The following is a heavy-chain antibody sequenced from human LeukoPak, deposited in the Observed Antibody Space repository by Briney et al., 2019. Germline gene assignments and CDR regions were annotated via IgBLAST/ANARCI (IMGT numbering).Heavy chain of an antibody. Sequence: ASVKVPCKASGYTFTDYYMHWVRQAPGQGLECMGWINPNSGGTNYAQKFQGRVTMTRDTSIRTAYMEVSSLRSDDTAVYYCATIPYGSGIIDYWGQGTLVTVSS. D-gene: IGHD3-10*01. J-gene: IGHJ4*02. CDR1: GYTFTDYY. CDR3: ATIPYGSGIIDY. CDR2: INPNSGGT. V-gene: IGHV1-2*02.